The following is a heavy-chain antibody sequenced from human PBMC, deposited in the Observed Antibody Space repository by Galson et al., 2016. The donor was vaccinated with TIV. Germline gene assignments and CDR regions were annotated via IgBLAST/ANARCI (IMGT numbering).Heavy chain of an antibody. D-gene: IGHD2/OR15-2a*01. Sequence: SVKVSCKASGYTLSTYYMHWLRQAPGQGLEWMGIIDPSVGSTTYSQKFQGRVTMTSDTSTSTVYMELSSLRSEDTAVYYCARDKYDSTTSYSYSGSDYWGQGTLVSVSS. J-gene: IGHJ4*02. V-gene: IGHV1-46*01. CDR2: IDPSVGST. CDR3: ARDKYDSTTSYSYSGSDY. CDR1: GYTLSTYY.